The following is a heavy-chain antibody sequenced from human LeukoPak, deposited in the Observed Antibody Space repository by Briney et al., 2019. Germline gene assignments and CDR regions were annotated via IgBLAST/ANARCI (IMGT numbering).Heavy chain of an antibody. D-gene: IGHD6-19*01. CDR3: ARGSGAP. CDR1: GVTVSMSF. V-gene: IGHV3-53*01. Sequence: GSLRLSCAASGVTVSMSFMSWVRQAPGKGLEWVSIIYNNGDTYYADSVKGRFTISRDNSKNTVYLQMDSLRDEDTAVYHCARGSGAPWGQGTLVTVSS. J-gene: IGHJ5*02. CDR2: IYNNGDT.